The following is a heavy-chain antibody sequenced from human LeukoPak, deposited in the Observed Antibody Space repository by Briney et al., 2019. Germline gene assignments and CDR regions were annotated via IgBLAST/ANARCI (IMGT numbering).Heavy chain of an antibody. V-gene: IGHV3-11*01. CDR1: GFTLSDYY. J-gene: IGHJ6*03. D-gene: IGHD3-3*01. CDR2: SSSSGSTI. Sequence: PGGSLRLSCAASGFTLSDYYMSWIRQAPGKGLEWVSYSSSSGSTIYYADSVKGRFTISRDNAKNSLYLQMNSLRAEDTAVYYCARTYYDFWSGYYGPAYMDVWGKGTTVTVSS. CDR3: ARTYYDFWSGYYGPAYMDV.